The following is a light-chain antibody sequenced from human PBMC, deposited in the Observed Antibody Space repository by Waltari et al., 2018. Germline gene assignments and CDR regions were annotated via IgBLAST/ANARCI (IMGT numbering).Light chain of an antibody. V-gene: IGLV2-14*03. CDR2: DVF. CDR3: NSYTGSSSWV. CDR1: SSDVGFYNY. Sequence: QSALTQPASVSGSPGQSITISCTGTSSDVGFYNYVSWYQQYPGQAPKLIIYDVFQRPSGVYNRFSGSKSGNTASLTISGLQTEDEGDYYCNSYTGSSSWVFGGGTKLTVL. J-gene: IGLJ3*02.